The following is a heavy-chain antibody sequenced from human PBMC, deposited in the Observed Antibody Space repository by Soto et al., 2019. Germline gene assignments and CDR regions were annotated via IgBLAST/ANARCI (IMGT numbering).Heavy chain of an antibody. CDR3: ARFSGSYTRGLDY. V-gene: IGHV3-72*01. CDR1: GFTFSDHY. CDR2: SRNKANSYST. J-gene: IGHJ4*01. D-gene: IGHD1-26*01. Sequence: EVQLVESGGGLVQPGGSLRLSCAASGFTFSDHYMDWVRQAPGKGLEGGGRSRNKANSYSTEYAASVKGRFTISRDESKNSLYLQMNSLKTEDTAVYYCARFSGSYTRGLDYWGHGTLVTVSS.